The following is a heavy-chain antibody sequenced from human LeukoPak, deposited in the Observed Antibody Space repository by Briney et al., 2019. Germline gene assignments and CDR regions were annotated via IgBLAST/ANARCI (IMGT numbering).Heavy chain of an antibody. D-gene: IGHD6-13*01. Sequence: ASVKVSCKASGYTFTSYAMHWVRQAPGQRLEWMGWISAGNGNTKYSQKFQGRVTITRDTSASTAYMELSSLRSEDTAVYYCARDKWYSSSWYFIDYWGQGTLVTVSS. V-gene: IGHV1-3*01. J-gene: IGHJ4*02. CDR3: ARDKWYSSSWYFIDY. CDR1: GYTFTSYA. CDR2: ISAGNGNT.